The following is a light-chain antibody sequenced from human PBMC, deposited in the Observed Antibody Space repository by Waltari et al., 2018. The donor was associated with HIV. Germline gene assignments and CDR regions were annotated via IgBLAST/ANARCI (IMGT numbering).Light chain of an antibody. J-gene: IGLJ3*02. CDR3: QSYDSSLSGSV. CDR1: SHNIGAGYD. V-gene: IGLV1-40*01. Sequence: QSVLTQPPSVSGAPGQRVTISCTGSSHNIGAGYDVHWYQQLPGTAPKLLIYGNSDRPSGVPDRFSGSKSGTSASLAITGLQAEDEADYYCQSYDSSLSGSVFGGGTNLTVL. CDR2: GNS.